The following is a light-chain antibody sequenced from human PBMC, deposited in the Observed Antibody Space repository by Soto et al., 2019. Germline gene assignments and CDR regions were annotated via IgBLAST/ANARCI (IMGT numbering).Light chain of an antibody. V-gene: IGLV2-14*01. CDR2: DVS. CDR1: SSDVGGYNY. CDR3: SSYTSSSTRVV. J-gene: IGLJ2*01. Sequence: QSALTQPASVSGSPGQSITISCTGTSSDVGGYNYVSGYQQHPGKAPKLMIYDVSNRPSGVSYRFSGSKSGNTASLTISGLQAEDEADYFCSSYTSSSTRVVFGGGTKLTVL.